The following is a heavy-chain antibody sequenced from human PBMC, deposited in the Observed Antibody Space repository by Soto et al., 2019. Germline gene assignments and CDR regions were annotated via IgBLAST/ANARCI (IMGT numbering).Heavy chain of an antibody. D-gene: IGHD1-26*01. CDR3: ARAGGSYPPPRDYYGMDV. V-gene: IGHV4-4*07. Sequence: SETLSLTCTVSGGSISSYYWSWIRQPAGKGLEWIGRIYTSGSTNYNPSLKSRVTMSVDTSKNQFSLKLSSVTAADTAVYYCARAGGSYPPPRDYYGMDVWGQGTTVTVS. CDR2: IYTSGST. J-gene: IGHJ6*02. CDR1: GGSISSYY.